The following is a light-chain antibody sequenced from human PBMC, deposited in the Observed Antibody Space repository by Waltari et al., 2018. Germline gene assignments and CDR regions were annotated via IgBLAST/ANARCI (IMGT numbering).Light chain of an antibody. Sequence: SYELTQPPSVSVSPGQTARLTCSGDALPKQYAYWYQQKPGQAPVLVIYKDNERPSGIPERFSGSSSGTTVTLTISGVQAEDEADYYCQSADSSGTYKVFGTGTKVTVL. CDR1: ALPKQY. J-gene: IGLJ1*01. V-gene: IGLV3-25*03. CDR3: QSADSSGTYKV. CDR2: KDN.